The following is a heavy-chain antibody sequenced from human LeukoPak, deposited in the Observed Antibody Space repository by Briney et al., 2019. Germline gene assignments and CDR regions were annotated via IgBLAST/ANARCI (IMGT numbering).Heavy chain of an antibody. D-gene: IGHD4-11*01. Sequence: GASVKVSCKASGGTFSSYAISWVRQAPGQGLEWMRGIIPIFGTANYAQKFQGRVTITTDESTSTAYMELSSLRSEDTAVYYCARGGVTNYYYYYMDVWGKGTTVTVSS. J-gene: IGHJ6*03. CDR3: ARGGVTNYYYYYMDV. V-gene: IGHV1-69*05. CDR1: GGTFSSYA. CDR2: IIPIFGTA.